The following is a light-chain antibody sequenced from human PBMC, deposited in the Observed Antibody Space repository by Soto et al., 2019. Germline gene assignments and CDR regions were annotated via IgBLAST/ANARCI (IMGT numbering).Light chain of an antibody. CDR2: GAS. J-gene: IGKJ1*01. Sequence: DIQMTQSPSSLFASVGDRVTITCRASQGIRNNLGWYQQRPGEATKRLIYGASSLQRGVPSRFSGSGSGTEFTLTISSLRPEDSATYYCLQHDSYPRTFGQGTKLEIK. V-gene: IGKV1-17*01. CDR3: LQHDSYPRT. CDR1: QGIRNN.